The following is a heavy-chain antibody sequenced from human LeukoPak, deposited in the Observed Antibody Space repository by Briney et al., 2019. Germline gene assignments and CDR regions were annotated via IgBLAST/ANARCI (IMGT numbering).Heavy chain of an antibody. D-gene: IGHD3-9*01. CDR3: ARVTLTGYYAFDY. J-gene: IGHJ4*02. CDR1: GSTFSSYN. Sequence: GGSLRLSCAASGSTFSSYNMNWVRQAPGKGLEWVSSISSTSSYINYADSVKGRFTISRDKAKNSLYLQMNSLRAEDTAVYYCARVTLTGYYAFDYWGQGTLVTVSP. V-gene: IGHV3-21*01. CDR2: ISSTSSYI.